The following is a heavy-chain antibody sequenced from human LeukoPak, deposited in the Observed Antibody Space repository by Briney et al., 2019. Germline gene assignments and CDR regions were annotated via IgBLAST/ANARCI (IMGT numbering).Heavy chain of an antibody. CDR2: IGGST. D-gene: IGHD2-21*02. CDR3: ARGVVVTAIPGWFDP. Sequence: ASVKVSCKASGYTFTSYGISWVRQAPGQGLEWMGIIGGSTNYAQKFQGRVTMTRDTSTSTVYMELSSLRSEDTAVYYCARGVVVTAIPGWFDPWGQGTLVTVSS. V-gene: IGHV1-46*01. J-gene: IGHJ5*02. CDR1: GYTFTSYG.